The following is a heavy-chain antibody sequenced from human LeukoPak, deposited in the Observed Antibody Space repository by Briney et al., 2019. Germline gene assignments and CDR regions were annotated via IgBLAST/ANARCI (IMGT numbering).Heavy chain of an antibody. CDR2: IYYSGST. V-gene: IGHV4-59*01. Sequence: SETLSLTCTVSGGSISTYYWSWIRQPPGKGLEWIGYIYYSGSTNYNPPLKSRVTISVDTSKNQFSLKLSSLTAADTAVYYCARGGPPTYSYGYRTVDNWFDPWGQGTLVTVSS. D-gene: IGHD5-18*01. J-gene: IGHJ5*02. CDR1: GGSISTYY. CDR3: ARGGPPTYSYGYRTVDNWFDP.